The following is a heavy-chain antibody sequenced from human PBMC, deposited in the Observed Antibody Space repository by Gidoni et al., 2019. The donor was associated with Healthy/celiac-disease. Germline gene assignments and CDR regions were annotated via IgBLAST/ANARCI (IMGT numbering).Heavy chain of an antibody. V-gene: IGHV4-59*01. J-gene: IGHJ3*02. Sequence: QVQLQESGPGLVKPSETLSLTCTVSGGSISSYYWSWIRQPPGKGLEWIGYIYYSGSTNYNPSLKSRVTISVDTSKNQFSLKLSSVTAADTAVYYCARADFWSGSHAFDIWGQGTMVTVSS. CDR2: IYYSGST. CDR3: ARADFWSGSHAFDI. D-gene: IGHD3-3*01. CDR1: GGSISSYY.